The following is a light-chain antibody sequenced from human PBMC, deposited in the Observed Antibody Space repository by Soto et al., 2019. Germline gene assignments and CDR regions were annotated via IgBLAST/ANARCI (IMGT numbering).Light chain of an antibody. CDR1: QRSSSW. CDR3: QQYTRDSRT. Sequence: DIQMTQSPSTLSGSVGGRVIIPWRASQRSSSWLDGYQQKPGKAPKLLSYKASSLERGGPSRFSGSGSGTEFTLTSSSLQPDDFATYYCQQYTRDSRTFGPGTKVEIK. CDR2: KAS. V-gene: IGKV1-5*03. J-gene: IGKJ1*01.